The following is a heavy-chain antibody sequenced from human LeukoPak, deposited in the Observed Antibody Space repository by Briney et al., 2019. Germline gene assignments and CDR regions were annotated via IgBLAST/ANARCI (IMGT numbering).Heavy chain of an antibody. Sequence: ASVKVSCKASGGTFISYAISWVRQAPGQGLEWMGGIIPIFGTANYAQKCQDRVTITTDESTSTAYMELSSLRSEDTAVYYCARDRLPYYYNSSGYYPFDYWGQGTLVTVSS. J-gene: IGHJ4*02. D-gene: IGHD3-22*01. CDR2: IIPIFGTA. V-gene: IGHV1-69*05. CDR1: GGTFISYA. CDR3: ARDRLPYYYNSSGYYPFDY.